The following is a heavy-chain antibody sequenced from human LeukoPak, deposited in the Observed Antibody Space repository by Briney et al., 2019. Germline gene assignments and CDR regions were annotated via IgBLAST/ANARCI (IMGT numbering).Heavy chain of an antibody. J-gene: IGHJ4*02. Sequence: SETLSLTCTISGGSISSPSFYWAWIRQTPEKGLEWIGSKYYSGNTYYNPSLKSRVTISVDTSKNHFSLSLTSVTAADTAVYYCARQGVVVAAYFDSWGQGTLVTVSS. V-gene: IGHV4-39*01. CDR3: ARQGVVVAAYFDS. D-gene: IGHD2-15*01. CDR2: KYYSGNT. CDR1: GGSISSPSFY.